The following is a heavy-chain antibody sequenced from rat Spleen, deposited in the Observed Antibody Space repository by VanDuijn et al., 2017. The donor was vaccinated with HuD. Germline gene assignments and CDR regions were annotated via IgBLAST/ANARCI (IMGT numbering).Heavy chain of an antibody. D-gene: IGHD1-11*01. J-gene: IGHJ4*01. CDR3: TRGADYGGSVMDA. CDR2: IWGDGNT. V-gene: IGHV2S75*01. Sequence: QVQLKESGPVLVQASETLSLTCTVSGFSLTNYGVIWVRQSPGKGLEWMGIIWGDGNTDYNSALKSRLSINRDTAKSQVFLKMNRRQTDDTAIYYCTRGADYGGSVMDAWGQGASVTVSS. CDR1: GFSLTNYG.